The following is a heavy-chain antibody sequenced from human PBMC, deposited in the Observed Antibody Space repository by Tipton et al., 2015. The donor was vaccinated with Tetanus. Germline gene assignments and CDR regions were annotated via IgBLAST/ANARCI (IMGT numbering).Heavy chain of an antibody. CDR2: VYYDGSA. CDR3: AFKPDYFGTGSPPFDY. J-gene: IGHJ4*02. CDR1: GDSISSSEYY. D-gene: IGHD3-10*01. V-gene: IGHV4-39*01. Sequence: TLSLTCTVSGDSISSSEYYWGWIRQPPGEGLEWIASVYYDGSAYTNPSLKSRIAISIDTSGSQFSLKVHSVTAADTAVYYCAFKPDYFGTGSPPFDYWGQGPLVTVSS.